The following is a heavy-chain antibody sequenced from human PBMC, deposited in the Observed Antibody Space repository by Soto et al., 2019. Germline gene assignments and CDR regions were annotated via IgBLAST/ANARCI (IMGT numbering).Heavy chain of an antibody. CDR1: GGSISSGGYY. D-gene: IGHD2-21*02. CDR3: ARGVTPTFYY. CDR2: IYYSGST. J-gene: IGHJ4*02. Sequence: SETLSLTCTVSGGSISSGGYYWSWIRQHPGKGLEWIGYIYYSGSTYYNPSLKSRVTISVDTSKNQFSLKLSSVTAADTAVYYCARGVTPTFYYWGQGTLVPVSS. V-gene: IGHV4-31*03.